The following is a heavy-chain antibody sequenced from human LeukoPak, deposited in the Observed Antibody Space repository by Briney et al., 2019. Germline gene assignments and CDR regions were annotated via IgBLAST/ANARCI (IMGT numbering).Heavy chain of an antibody. V-gene: IGHV4-61*02. CDR1: GGSISSGSYY. J-gene: IGHJ3*01. D-gene: IGHD6-13*01. CDR3: ARISSSNWYNERGAFDV. CDR2: IYTSGST. Sequence: PSQTLSLTCTVSGGSISSGSYYWSWIRQPAGKGLEWIGRIYTSGSTKYNPSLKSRVTISVDTSKNQFSLKLRSVTAADTAVYYCARISSSNWYNERGAFDVWGQGTMVTVSS.